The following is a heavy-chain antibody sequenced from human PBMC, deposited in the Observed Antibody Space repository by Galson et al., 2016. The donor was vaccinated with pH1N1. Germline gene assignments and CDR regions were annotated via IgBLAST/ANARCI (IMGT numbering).Heavy chain of an antibody. Sequence: SLRLSCAASGFTFSNWHMDWVRQAPGEGLEWISFITYTSGTTYYADSAKGRFIVSRDNARNSLYLEMNSLRVEDTAVYYCARPGNYDGDRRGAFDLWGQGTMVTVSP. D-gene: IGHD4-23*01. J-gene: IGHJ3*01. CDR1: GFTFSNWH. CDR3: ARPGNYDGDRRGAFDL. V-gene: IGHV3-48*04. CDR2: ITYTSGTT.